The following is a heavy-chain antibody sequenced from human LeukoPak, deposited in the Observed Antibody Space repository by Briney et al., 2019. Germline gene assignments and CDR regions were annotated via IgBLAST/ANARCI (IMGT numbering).Heavy chain of an antibody. D-gene: IGHD6-13*01. CDR1: GGSISSGDYY. J-gene: IGHJ6*03. CDR2: IYDSGST. V-gene: IGHV4-30-4*08. CDR3: ARVDIAAAGTTDYYYMDV. Sequence: SETLSLTCTVSGGSISSGDYYWSWIRQPPGKGLEWIGYIYDSGSTYYNPSLKSRVTISVDTSKNQFSLKLSSVTAADTAVYYCARVDIAAAGTTDYYYMDVWGKGTTVTVSS.